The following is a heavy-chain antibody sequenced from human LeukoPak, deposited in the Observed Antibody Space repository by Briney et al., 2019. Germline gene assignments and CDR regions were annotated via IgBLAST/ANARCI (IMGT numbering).Heavy chain of an antibody. Sequence: GRSLRLSRAVSGFTFGDYGMHWVRQAPGKGLEWLAVLSYDGTNKYYADSVKGRFTISRDNSENTLYLQLNSLRAEDTAIYYCAKDLAYYDSSGDYYPAFDIWGQGTMVTVSS. V-gene: IGHV3-30*18. J-gene: IGHJ3*02. D-gene: IGHD3-22*01. CDR2: LSYDGTNK. CDR1: GFTFGDYG. CDR3: AKDLAYYDSSGDYYPAFDI.